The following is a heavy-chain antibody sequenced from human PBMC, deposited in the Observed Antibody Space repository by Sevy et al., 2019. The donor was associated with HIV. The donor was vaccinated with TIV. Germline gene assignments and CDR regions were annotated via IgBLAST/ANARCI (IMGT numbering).Heavy chain of an antibody. V-gene: IGHV3-30*04. D-gene: IGHD1-26*01. Sequence: GGSLRLSCTVSGFIFSNFVMHWVRQAPGKGLEWVAVTSYDGSHKYYADSVKGRFTVARDNSRNILSLEMSSLRRDDTAVYYCARGENDDEFFQYWGQGTLVTVSS. CDR3: ARGENDDEFFQY. J-gene: IGHJ1*01. CDR1: GFIFSNFV. CDR2: TSYDGSHK.